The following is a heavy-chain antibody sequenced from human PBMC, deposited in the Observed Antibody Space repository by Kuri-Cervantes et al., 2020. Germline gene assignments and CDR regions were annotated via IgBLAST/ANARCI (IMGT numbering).Heavy chain of an antibody. CDR2: ISPTSGGT. CDR1: GYTFTAYY. D-gene: IGHD1-26*01. V-gene: IGHV1-2*02. CDR3: ARVAWQWEQDY. Sequence: ASVKVTCKTSGYTFTAYYMHWVRQAPGQGLEWLGWISPTSGGTNYAQKFQGRVTMTRDTSINTAYLDLSRLGSDDTDVYYCARVAWQWEQDYWGQGTLVTVSS. J-gene: IGHJ4*02.